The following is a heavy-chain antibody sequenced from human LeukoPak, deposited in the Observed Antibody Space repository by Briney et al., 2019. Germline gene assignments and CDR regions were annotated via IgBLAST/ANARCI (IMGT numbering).Heavy chain of an antibody. CDR3: AREDSYYDILTGIYYYYYMDV. CDR1: GFTFSSYW. D-gene: IGHD3-9*01. Sequence: GGSLRLSYAASGFTFSSYWMHWVRQAPGKGLVWVSRINSDGSSTSYADSVKGRFTISRDNAKNTLYLQMNSLRAEDTAVYYCAREDSYYDILTGIYYYYYMDVWGKGTTVTVSS. CDR2: INSDGSST. J-gene: IGHJ6*03. V-gene: IGHV3-74*01.